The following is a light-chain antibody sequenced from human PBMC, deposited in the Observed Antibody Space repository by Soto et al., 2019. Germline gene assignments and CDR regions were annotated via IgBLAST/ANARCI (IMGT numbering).Light chain of an antibody. V-gene: IGKV3-20*01. CDR2: GAS. J-gene: IGKJ1*01. CDR3: QQYGSSPWT. CDR1: QIISSTY. Sequence: EFVLTQSPGSLSLSPGERATLSCRASQIISSTYLAWYQQKPGQAPRLLIHGASNRATGIPDRFSGSGSGTDFTLTISSLEPEDFAVYFCQQYGSSPWTFGQGTKVEIK.